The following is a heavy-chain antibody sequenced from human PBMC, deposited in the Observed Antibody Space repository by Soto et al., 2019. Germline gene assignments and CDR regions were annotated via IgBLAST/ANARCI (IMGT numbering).Heavy chain of an antibody. CDR3: ARAYDSSIPFDQ. Sequence: PSETLSLTCTVSGGSVSSGSYFWSWIRKPPGKGLEWIGHMYYSGSTTYNPSLKGRVTISRDTSKNQFSLKMTSVTAADTAVYYCARAYDSSIPFDQWGQGVLVTVSS. J-gene: IGHJ4*02. V-gene: IGHV4-61*01. CDR2: MYYSGST. D-gene: IGHD3-22*01. CDR1: GGSVSSGSYF.